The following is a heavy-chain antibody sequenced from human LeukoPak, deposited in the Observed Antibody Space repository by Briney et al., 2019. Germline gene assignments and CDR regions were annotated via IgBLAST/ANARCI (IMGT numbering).Heavy chain of an antibody. CDR1: GGSINSGGYY. J-gene: IGHJ4*02. CDR2: IYYSGST. D-gene: IGHD3-16*01. V-gene: IGHV4-31*03. CDR3: ARAPFYTRSPLLYFDY. Sequence: PSETLSLTCTVSGGSINSGGYYWNWIRQHPGKGLQWIGYIYYSGSTYYNPSLKSRINFSIDTSKNHFSLKLSSVTAADTAVYYCARAPFYTRSPLLYFDYWGQGTLVTVSS.